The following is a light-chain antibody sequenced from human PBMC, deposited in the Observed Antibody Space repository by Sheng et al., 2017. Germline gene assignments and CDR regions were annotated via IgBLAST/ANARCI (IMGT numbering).Light chain of an antibody. Sequence: DIQLTQSPAFLSASVGDRVTITCRATQTVRNYLAWYQQKPGKAPKLLIYAASTLQNEVPSRFSGSGSGTEFTLTISTLQPEDSATYFCQQLHSYPRTFGQGTKVEIK. J-gene: IGKJ1*01. CDR3: QQLHSYPRT. V-gene: IGKV1-9*01. CDR1: QTVRNY. CDR2: AAS.